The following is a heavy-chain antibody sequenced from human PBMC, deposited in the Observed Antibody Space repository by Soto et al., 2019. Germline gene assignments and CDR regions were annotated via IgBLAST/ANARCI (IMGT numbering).Heavy chain of an antibody. J-gene: IGHJ3*02. CDR1: GFTFSSYW. CDR3: ARGDYFDSSGPFSDAFDI. CDR2: IKPDGSQK. Sequence: GGSLRLSCAASGFTFSSYWMSWVRQAPGKGLEWVANIKPDGSQKWYVDSVKGRFTISRDNTKKSLYLQMNSLRAEDTAVYYCARGDYFDSSGPFSDAFDIWGQGTMVTVSS. V-gene: IGHV3-7*04. D-gene: IGHD3-22*01.